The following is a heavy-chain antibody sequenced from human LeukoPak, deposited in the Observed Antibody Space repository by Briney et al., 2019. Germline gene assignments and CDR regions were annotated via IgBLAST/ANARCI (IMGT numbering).Heavy chain of an antibody. CDR2: ISSSSSYI. V-gene: IGHV3-21*01. J-gene: IGHJ4*02. CDR3: ASVGDRYYDFWSGYLGDIDY. Sequence: GGSLRLSCAASGFTFSSYSMNWVRQAPGKGLEWVSSISSSSSYIYHADSVKGRFTISRDNAKNSLYLQMNSLRAEDTAVYYCASVGDRYYDFWSGYLGDIDYWGQGTLVTVSS. D-gene: IGHD3-3*01. CDR1: GFTFSSYS.